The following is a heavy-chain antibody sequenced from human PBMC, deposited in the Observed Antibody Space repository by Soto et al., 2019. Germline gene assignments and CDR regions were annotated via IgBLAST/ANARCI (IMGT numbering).Heavy chain of an antibody. D-gene: IGHD3-16*01. CDR2: VYYSGST. Sequence: PSETLSLTCTVSGGSTNGRSDYWGWIRHPPGKGLEWIGSVYYSGSTHDNPSLQSRVTISVDTSRNQFSLNLISVTAADTAVYFCARQPRGPGYGERGLYFDYWGQGTLVTVSS. J-gene: IGHJ4*02. V-gene: IGHV4-39*01. CDR1: GGSTNGRSDY. CDR3: ARQPRGPGYGERGLYFDY.